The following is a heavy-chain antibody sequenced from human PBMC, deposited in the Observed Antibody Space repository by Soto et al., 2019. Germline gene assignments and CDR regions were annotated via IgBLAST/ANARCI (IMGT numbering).Heavy chain of an antibody. CDR1: GFTFSHYT. J-gene: IGHJ4*02. CDR3: ARAEAVTIGFTIHYFFDF. Sequence: DVQLVESGGGLVQPGGSLRLSCAVSGFTFSHYTMHWFRQAPGRRLEYVSAISSDGGTTYYADSVRGRFTISRDNSKNMLYLQMGSLRSEDTGLYLCARAEAVTIGFTIHYFFDFWGRGPWSPSPQ. CDR2: ISSDGGTT. D-gene: IGHD4-17*01. V-gene: IGHV3-64*07.